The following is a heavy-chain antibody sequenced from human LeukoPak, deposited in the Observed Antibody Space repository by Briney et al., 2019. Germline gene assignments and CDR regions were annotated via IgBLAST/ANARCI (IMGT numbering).Heavy chain of an antibody. Sequence: GRSLRLSCAASGFTFSSYGMHWVRQAPGKGLKWVAVISYDGSNKYYADSVKGRFTISRDNSKNTLYLQMNSLRAEDTAVYYCARDTTIFGVPPGAFDIWGQGTMVTVSS. D-gene: IGHD3-3*01. J-gene: IGHJ3*02. CDR2: ISYDGSNK. CDR3: ARDTTIFGVPPGAFDI. CDR1: GFTFSSYG. V-gene: IGHV3-30*03.